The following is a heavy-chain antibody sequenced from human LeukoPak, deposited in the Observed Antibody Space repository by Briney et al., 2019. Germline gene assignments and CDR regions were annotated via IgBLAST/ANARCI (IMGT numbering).Heavy chain of an antibody. CDR3: TTEWFGEFYYFDY. CDR1: GFTFSNAW. V-gene: IGHV3-15*01. J-gene: IGHJ4*02. Sequence: GGSLRLSCAASGFTFSNAWMSWVRQAPGKGLEWVGRIKSKTDGGTTDYAAPVKGRFTISRDDSKNTLYLQMNSLKTEDTAVYYCTTEWFGEFYYFDYWGQGTLVTVSS. CDR2: IKSKTDGGTT. D-gene: IGHD3-10*01.